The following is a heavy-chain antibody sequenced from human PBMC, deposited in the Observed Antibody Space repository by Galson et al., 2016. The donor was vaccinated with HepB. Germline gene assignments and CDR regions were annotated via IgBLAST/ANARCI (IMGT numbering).Heavy chain of an antibody. CDR3: ARGPVVTYFSGPTWFDP. CDR2: IYRNGRT. Sequence: SLRLSCAVSGSGVGSTYMNWVRQAPGEGLEWASGIYRNGRTYYADSVRGRFTVSRDRSKNILYLQMNSLRVEDTAVYYCARGPVVTYFSGPTWFDPWGQGTLVTVSS. CDR1: GSGVGSTY. D-gene: IGHD2-21*02. V-gene: IGHV3-53*01. J-gene: IGHJ5*02.